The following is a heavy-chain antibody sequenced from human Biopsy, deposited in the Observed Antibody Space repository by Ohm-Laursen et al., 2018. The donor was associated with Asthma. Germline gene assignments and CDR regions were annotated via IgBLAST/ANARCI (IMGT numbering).Heavy chain of an antibody. D-gene: IGHD3-22*01. J-gene: IGHJ3*02. CDR2: ISSDGHNK. V-gene: IGHV3-30*03. CDR3: ARQSGQDNGDSSAFDT. CDR1: GFVFSQSG. Sequence: SLRLSCTASGFVFSQSGMHWVRQAPGKGLEWVALISSDGHNKYYEDSVKGRFTISRDNSRNRLYLQINRLTVEDSAVYFCARQSGQDNGDSSAFDTWGQGTKVAVSS.